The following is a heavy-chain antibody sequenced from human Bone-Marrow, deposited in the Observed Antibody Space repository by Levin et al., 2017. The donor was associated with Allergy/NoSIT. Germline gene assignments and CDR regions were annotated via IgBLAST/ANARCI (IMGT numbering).Heavy chain of an antibody. D-gene: IGHD3-22*01. CDR2: ISYDGSNK. V-gene: IGHV3-30*18. CDR3: AKEGYYYDSSGSFDY. CDR1: GFTFSSYG. J-gene: IGHJ4*02. Sequence: GESLKISCAASGFTFSSYGMHWVRQAPGKGLEWVAVISYDGSNKYYADSVKGRFTISRDNSKNTLYLQMNSLRAEDTAVYYCAKEGYYYDSSGSFDYWGQGTLVTVSS.